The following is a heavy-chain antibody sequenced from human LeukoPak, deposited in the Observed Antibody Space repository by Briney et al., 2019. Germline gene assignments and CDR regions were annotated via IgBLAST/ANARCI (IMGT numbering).Heavy chain of an antibody. V-gene: IGHV3-30*03. CDR1: GFTFNTYV. D-gene: IGHD5-12*01. CDR3: ARKYSGYDLGGFDY. Sequence: PGGSLRLSCAASGFTFNTYVMHWGRQAPGQGLEWVAAISYDGSNKYYADSVKGRFTISRDNSKNTLYLQMNSLSAEDTAVYYCARKYSGYDLGGFDYWGQGTLVTVSS. J-gene: IGHJ4*02. CDR2: ISYDGSNK.